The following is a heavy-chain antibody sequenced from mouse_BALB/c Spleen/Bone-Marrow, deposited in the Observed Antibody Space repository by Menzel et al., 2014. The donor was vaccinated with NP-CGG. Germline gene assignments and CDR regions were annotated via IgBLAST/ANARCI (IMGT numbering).Heavy chain of an antibody. CDR2: IDPANGNT. D-gene: IGHD1-2*01. J-gene: IGHJ4*01. CDR1: GFNIRDTY. CDR3: ASATTATSYAMDY. V-gene: IGHV14-3*02. Sequence: EDQFQQPGAELVKPGASVKLSCTVSGFNIRDTYMHWVKQRPEQGLEWNGRIDPANGNTKYDPKFQGKATITADTSSNAAYLQLSSLTSEETAVYYCASATTATSYAMDYWVQGASVTVSS.